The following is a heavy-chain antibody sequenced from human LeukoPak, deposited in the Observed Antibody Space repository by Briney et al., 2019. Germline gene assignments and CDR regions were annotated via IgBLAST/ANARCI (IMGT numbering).Heavy chain of an antibody. D-gene: IGHD3-3*01. V-gene: IGHV4-34*01. J-gene: IGHJ6*03. CDR3: ARDRFYYDFWSGYYPRDYYMDV. Sequence: PSETLSLTCAVYGGSFSGYYWSWIRQPPGEGLEWIGEINHSGSTNYNPSLKSRVTISVDTSKNQFSLKLSSVTAADTAVYYCARDRFYYDFWSGYYPRDYYMDVWGKGTTVTVSS. CDR1: GGSFSGYY. CDR2: INHSGST.